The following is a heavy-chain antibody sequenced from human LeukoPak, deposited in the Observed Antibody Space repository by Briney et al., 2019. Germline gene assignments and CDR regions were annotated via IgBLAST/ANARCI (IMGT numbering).Heavy chain of an antibody. Sequence: ASVKVSCKASGYTFTSYDINWVRQATGQGLEWMGWMNPNSGNTGYAQKFQGRVTITRNTSISTAYMELSSLRSEDTAVYYCARGHAHHYGIDPWGQGTLVTVSS. CDR3: ARGHAHHYGIDP. CDR2: MNPNSGNT. J-gene: IGHJ5*02. V-gene: IGHV1-8*03. D-gene: IGHD4-17*01. CDR1: GYTFTSYD.